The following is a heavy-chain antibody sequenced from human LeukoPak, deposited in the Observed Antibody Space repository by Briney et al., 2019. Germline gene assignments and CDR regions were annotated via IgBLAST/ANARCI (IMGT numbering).Heavy chain of an antibody. V-gene: IGHV3-21*01. Sequence: PGGSLRLSCAASGFTFSSYSMNRVRQAPGKGLEWVSSISSSSSYIYYADSVKGRFTISRDNAKNSLYLQMNSLRAEDTAVYYCASAYSSGWFFDYWGQGTLVIVSS. J-gene: IGHJ4*02. D-gene: IGHD6-19*01. CDR2: ISSSSSYI. CDR3: ASAYSSGWFFDY. CDR1: GFTFSSYS.